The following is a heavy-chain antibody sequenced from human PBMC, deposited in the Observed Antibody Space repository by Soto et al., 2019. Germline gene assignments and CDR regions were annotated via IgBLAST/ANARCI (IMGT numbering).Heavy chain of an antibody. J-gene: IGHJ6*01. Sequence: EVQLLESGGGLVQPGGSLRLSCAASGFTFSSYEMNWVRQAPGKGLEWVSYISSSGSTIYYADSVKARFTISRDNAKNSLYLRMNSLRAEDTAVYYWARDDSGYYFWSGYNYGMDVWGQGTTVTVSS. CDR3: ARDDSGYYFWSGYNYGMDV. D-gene: IGHD3-3*01. CDR2: ISSSGSTI. CDR1: GFTFSSYE. V-gene: IGHV3-48*03.